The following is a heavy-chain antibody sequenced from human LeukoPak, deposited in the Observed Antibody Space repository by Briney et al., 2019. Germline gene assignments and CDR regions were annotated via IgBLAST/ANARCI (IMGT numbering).Heavy chain of an antibody. D-gene: IGHD2-2*01. CDR3: ARDDIVVVPAARPNWFDP. V-gene: IGHV1-2*06. J-gene: IGHJ5*02. Sequence: GASVKVSCKASGYTFTGYYMHWVRQAPGQGLGWMGRINPNSGGTNYAQKFQGRVTMTRDTSISTAYMELRSLRSDDTAVYYCARDDIVVVPAARPNWFDPWGQGTLVTVSS. CDR1: GYTFTGYY. CDR2: INPNSGGT.